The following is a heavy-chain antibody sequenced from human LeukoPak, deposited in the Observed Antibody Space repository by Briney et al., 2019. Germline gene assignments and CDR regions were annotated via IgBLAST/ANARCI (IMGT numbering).Heavy chain of an antibody. CDR1: GFTFSSYA. D-gene: IGHD5-18*01. CDR2: ISYDGSNK. CDR3: ARDGRGIYSYGRGNWFDP. V-gene: IGHV3-30*01. J-gene: IGHJ5*02. Sequence: PGESLRLSCAASGFTFSSYAMHWVRQAPGKGLEWVAVISYDGSNKYYADSVKGRFTISRDNSKNTLYLQMNSLRAEDTAVYYCARDGRGIYSYGRGNWFDPWGQGTLVTVSS.